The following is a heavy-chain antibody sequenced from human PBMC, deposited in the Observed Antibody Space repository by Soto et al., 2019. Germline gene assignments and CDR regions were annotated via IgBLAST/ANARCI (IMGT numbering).Heavy chain of an antibody. J-gene: IGHJ1*01. CDR1: GGSISSGGYY. CDR3: ARSIAGWPCFQH. CDR2: IYYSGST. V-gene: IGHV4-31*03. D-gene: IGHD6-6*01. Sequence: LSLTCTVSGGSISSGGYYWSWIRQHPGKGLEWIGYIYYSGSTYYNPSLKSRVAVSTDTSKNQFSLTLSSVTAADTAMYYCARSIAGWPCFQHWGQGIPVTVSS.